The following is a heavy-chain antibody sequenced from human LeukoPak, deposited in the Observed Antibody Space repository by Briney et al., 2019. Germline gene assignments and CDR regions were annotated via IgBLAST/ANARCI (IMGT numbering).Heavy chain of an antibody. V-gene: IGHV3-23*01. J-gene: IGHJ4*02. D-gene: IGHD2-15*01. CDR1: GFTFSSYW. CDR2: FGINGENT. Sequence: PGGSLRLSCSASGFTFSSYWISSVRQTPGKGLEWVATFGINGENTCYADSVKGRFTISGDSYKNTLFLEMNSLRAEDTAVYYCAKHWRGAWYSAYYFDSWGQGTLVTVSS. CDR3: AKHWRGAWYSAYYFDS.